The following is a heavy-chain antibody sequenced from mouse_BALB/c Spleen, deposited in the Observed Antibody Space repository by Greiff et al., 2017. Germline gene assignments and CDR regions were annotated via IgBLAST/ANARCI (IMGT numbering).Heavy chain of an antibody. D-gene: IGHD2-1*01. CDR2: ISSGGSYT. CDR1: GFTFSSYA. V-gene: IGHV5-9-4*01. J-gene: IGHJ1*01. Sequence: EVKLVESGGGLVKPGGSLKLSCAASGFTFSSYAMSWVRQSPEKRLEWVAEISSGGSYTYYPDTVTGRFTISRDNAKNTLYLEMSSLRSEVTAMYYCARDYGKDFDVWGAGTTVTVSS. CDR3: ARDYGKDFDV.